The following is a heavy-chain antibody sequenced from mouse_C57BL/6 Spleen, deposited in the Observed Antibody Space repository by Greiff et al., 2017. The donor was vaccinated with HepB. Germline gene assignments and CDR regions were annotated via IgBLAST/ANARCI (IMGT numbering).Heavy chain of an antibody. D-gene: IGHD1-1*01. CDR3: ARGGYYGSRNWYFDV. V-gene: IGHV1-19*01. CDR2: INPYNGGT. CDR1: GYTFTDYY. J-gene: IGHJ1*03. Sequence: VQLKQSGPVLVKPGASVKMSCKASGYTFTDYYMNWVKQSHGKSLEWIGVINPYNGGTSYNQKFKGKATLTVDKSSSTAYMELNSLTSEDSAVYYCARGGYYGSRNWYFDVWGTGTTVTVSS.